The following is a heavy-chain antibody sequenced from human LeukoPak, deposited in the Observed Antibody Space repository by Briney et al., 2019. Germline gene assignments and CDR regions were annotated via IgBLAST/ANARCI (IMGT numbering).Heavy chain of an antibody. CDR3: ARGNYADCSGGSCYSGGDY. D-gene: IGHD2-15*01. CDR2: ISSSSSYI. Sequence: GGSLRLSCAASGFTFSSYSMNWVRQAPGKVLEWVSSISSSSSYIYYADSVKGRFTISRDNAKNSLYLQMNSLRAEDTAVYYCARGNYADCSGGSCYSGGDYWGQGTLVTVSS. CDR1: GFTFSSYS. V-gene: IGHV3-21*01. J-gene: IGHJ4*02.